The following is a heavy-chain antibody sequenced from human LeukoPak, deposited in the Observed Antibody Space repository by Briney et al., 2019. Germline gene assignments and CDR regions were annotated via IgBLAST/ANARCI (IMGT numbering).Heavy chain of an antibody. V-gene: IGHV3-30*02. Sequence: GVSLRLSCAASGFTFSSCGMHWVRQAPGKGLEWVAFIRYDGSNKYYADSVKGRFTISRDNSKNTLYLQMNSLRAEDTAVYYCAKDRIGGYSYGVDFDYWGQGTLVTVSS. CDR2: IRYDGSNK. D-gene: IGHD5-18*01. CDR3: AKDRIGGYSYGVDFDY. J-gene: IGHJ4*02. CDR1: GFTFSSCG.